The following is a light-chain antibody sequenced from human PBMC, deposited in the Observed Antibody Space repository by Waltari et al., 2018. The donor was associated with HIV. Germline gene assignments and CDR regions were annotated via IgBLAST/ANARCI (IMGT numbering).Light chain of an antibody. Sequence: QPILTQPPSASASLGASVTLTCTLNSGHSNFRVDWYQQRPGKGPHFVGRVGPVGIVGSRGDGFPDRFTGLGAGLNRSLTIKNIQEEDEGDYYCGSDHGSGNNFVWVFGGGTKLTVL. J-gene: IGLJ3*02. CDR1: SGHSNFR. CDR2: VGPVGIVG. V-gene: IGLV9-49*01. CDR3: GSDHGSGNNFVWV.